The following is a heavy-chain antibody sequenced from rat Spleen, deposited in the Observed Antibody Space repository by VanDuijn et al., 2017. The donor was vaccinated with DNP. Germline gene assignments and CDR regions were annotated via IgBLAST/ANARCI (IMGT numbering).Heavy chain of an antibody. CDR3: TRNWDY. D-gene: IGHD5-1*01. CDR2: ISSGGST. CDR1: GFNFNDFW. V-gene: IGHV2S12*01. Sequence: VKLVESGGGLVQPGRSLKLSCAASGFNFNDFWMGWVRQAPGKGLEWIAAISSGGSTDYNSDLKSRLSISRDTSKSQVFLKMSSLQTEDTAIYFCTRNWDYWGQGVMITVSS. J-gene: IGHJ2*01.